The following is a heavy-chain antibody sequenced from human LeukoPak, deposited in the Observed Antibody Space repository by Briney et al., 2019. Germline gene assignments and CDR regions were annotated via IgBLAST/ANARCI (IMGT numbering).Heavy chain of an antibody. CDR2: ISYDGSNK. CDR1: GFTFSSYA. V-gene: IGHV3-30-3*01. Sequence: GGSLRLSCAASGFTFSSYAMHWVRQAPGKGLEWVAVISYDGSNKYYADSVKGRFTISRDNSKNTLYPQMNSLRAEDTAVYYCARDGTYYDFWSGYGYWGQGTLVTVSS. CDR3: ARDGTYYDFWSGYGY. D-gene: IGHD3-3*01. J-gene: IGHJ4*02.